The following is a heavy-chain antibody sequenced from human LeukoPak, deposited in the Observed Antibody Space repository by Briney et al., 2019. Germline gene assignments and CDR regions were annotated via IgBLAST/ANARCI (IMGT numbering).Heavy chain of an antibody. V-gene: IGHV3-48*04. CDR3: AELGITMIGGV. CDR1: GFTFSNSS. D-gene: IGHD3-10*02. Sequence: GGSLRLSCAASGFTFSNSSMNWVRQAPGKGLEWVSHISSSGSTIYYADSVKGRFTISRDNAKNSLYLQMNSLRAEDTAVYYCAELGITMIGGVWGKGTTVTISS. CDR2: ISSSGSTI. J-gene: IGHJ6*04.